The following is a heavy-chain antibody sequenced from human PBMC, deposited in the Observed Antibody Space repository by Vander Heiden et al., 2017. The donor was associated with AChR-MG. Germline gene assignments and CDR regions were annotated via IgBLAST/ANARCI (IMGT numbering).Heavy chain of an antibody. D-gene: IGHD2-21*02. J-gene: IGHJ3*02. CDR3: ARVLGSLAYCGGDCYRIDAFDI. CDR1: ARSFSGYF. V-gene: IGHV4-34*01. CDR2: INHSGST. Sequence: QVQLQQWGAGLLKPSETLSPTCAVHARSFSGYFWSSIRQPPGKGLEWIGEINHSGSTNYNPSLKSRVTISVDTSKNQFSLKLSSVTAADTAVYYCARVLGSLAYCGGDCYRIDAFDIWGQGTMVTVSS.